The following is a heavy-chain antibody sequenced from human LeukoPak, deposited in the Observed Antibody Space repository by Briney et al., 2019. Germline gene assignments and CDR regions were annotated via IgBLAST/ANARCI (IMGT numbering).Heavy chain of an antibody. D-gene: IGHD3-22*01. CDR1: GFTFSSYA. J-gene: IGHJ5*02. V-gene: IGHV3-23*01. CDR2: ISGSGGST. CDR3: AKDESGDYYDSSGYSSA. Sequence: GGSLRLSCAASGFTFSSYAMSWVRQAPGKGLEWVSAISGSGGSTYYADSVKSRFTISRDNSKNTLYLQMNSLRAEDTAVYYCAKDESGDYYDSSGYSSAWGQGTLVTVSS.